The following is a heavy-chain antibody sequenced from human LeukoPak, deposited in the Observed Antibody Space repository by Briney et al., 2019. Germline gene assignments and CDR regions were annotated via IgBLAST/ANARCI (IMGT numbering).Heavy chain of an antibody. CDR2: INHSGST. CDR3: ALRIAVAGTAFDY. V-gene: IGHV4-34*01. CDR1: GGSFGGYY. D-gene: IGHD6-19*01. J-gene: IGHJ4*02. Sequence: NPSETLSLTCAVYGGSFGGYYWSWIRQPPGKGLEWIGEINHSGSTNYNPSLKSRVTISVDTSKNQFSLKLSSVTAADTAVYYCALRIAVAGTAFDYWGQGTLVTVSS.